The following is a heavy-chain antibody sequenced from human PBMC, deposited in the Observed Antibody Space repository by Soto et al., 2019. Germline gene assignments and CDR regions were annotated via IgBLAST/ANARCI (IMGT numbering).Heavy chain of an antibody. D-gene: IGHD2-8*01. CDR3: ARGRLGKGITFIVLMDYYHYYMDV. J-gene: IGHJ6*03. Sequence: SETLSLTCTVSGGSISSGGYYWSWIRQHPGKGLEWIGYIYYSGSSYYNPSLKSRLIMSVDTSKNQFSLNLSSVTAADTAVYYCARGRLGKGITFIVLMDYYHYYMDVWGKGTKVTGSS. CDR2: IYYSGSS. CDR1: GGSISSGGYY. V-gene: IGHV4-31*03.